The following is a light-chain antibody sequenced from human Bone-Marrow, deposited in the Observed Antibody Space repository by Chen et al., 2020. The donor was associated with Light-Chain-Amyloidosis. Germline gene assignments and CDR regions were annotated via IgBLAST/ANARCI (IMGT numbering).Light chain of an antibody. Sequence: SYELIQPPSVSVSPGQTARITCSGDDLPTKYAYWYQQKPGQAPVLVIHRDTERPSGISERLSGSSSGTTATLTISGVQAEDEADYHCQSADSSGTYEVIFGGGTKLTVL. CDR2: RDT. CDR3: QSADSSGTYEVI. V-gene: IGLV3-25*03. CDR1: DLPTKY. J-gene: IGLJ2*01.